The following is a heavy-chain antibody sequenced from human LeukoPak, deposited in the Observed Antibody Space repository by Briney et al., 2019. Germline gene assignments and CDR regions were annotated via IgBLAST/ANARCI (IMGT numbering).Heavy chain of an antibody. CDR3: ARGDPLELRGDNWFDP. J-gene: IGHJ5*02. V-gene: IGHV6-1*01. Sequence: SQTLSLTCAISGDSVSSNSAAWNWIRQSPSRGLEWLGRTYYRSKWYNDYAVSVKSRITINPDTSKNQFSLQLDSVTPEDTAVYYCARGDPLELRGDNWFDPWGQGTLVTVSS. CDR1: GDSVSSNSAA. D-gene: IGHD1-7*01. CDR2: TYYRSKWYN.